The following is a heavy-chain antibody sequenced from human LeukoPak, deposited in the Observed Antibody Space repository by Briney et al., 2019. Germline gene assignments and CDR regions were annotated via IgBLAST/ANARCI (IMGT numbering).Heavy chain of an antibody. D-gene: IGHD3-10*01. CDR2: IRYDGSNK. Sequence: GGSLRLSCAASGFTFSSYGIHWDRQVPGKGLEWVAFIRYDGSNKYYAESVKGRFTISRDNSKNTVYLQMNSLRAEDTAVYLCAKPSGSYFTGWNYFDYWGQGTLVTVSS. CDR1: GFTFSSYG. J-gene: IGHJ4*02. CDR3: AKPSGSYFTGWNYFDY. V-gene: IGHV3-30*02.